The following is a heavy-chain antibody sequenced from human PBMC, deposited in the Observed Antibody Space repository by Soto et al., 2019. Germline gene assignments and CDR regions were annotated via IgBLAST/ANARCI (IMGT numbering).Heavy chain of an antibody. CDR2: IDYNGVT. CDR1: GASISSRDYY. CDR3: GRVMIGTSRHTDSDY. V-gene: IGHV4-39*01. D-gene: IGHD2-2*01. J-gene: IGHJ4*02. Sequence: SETLSLTCSVSGASISSRDYYWGWIRQTPGKVLEWIGSIDYNGVTYYNPSLKSRVTVSKDTSKNQFSLKVASVTAADTAIYYCGRVMIGTSRHTDSDYWGQGTQVTVSS.